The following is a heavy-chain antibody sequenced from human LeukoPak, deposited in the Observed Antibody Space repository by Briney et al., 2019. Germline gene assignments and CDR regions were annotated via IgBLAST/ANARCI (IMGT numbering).Heavy chain of an antibody. CDR2: ISYDGSNK. J-gene: IGHJ4*02. CDR1: GFTFSSYG. V-gene: IGHV3-30*18. CDR3: AKDPVGP. D-gene: IGHD1-26*01. Sequence: GRSLRLSCAASGFTFSSYGMHWVRQAPGKGLEWVAVISYDGSNKYYADSVKGRFTISRDNSKNTLYLQMNSLRAEDTAVNYCAKDPVGPWGQGTLVTVSS.